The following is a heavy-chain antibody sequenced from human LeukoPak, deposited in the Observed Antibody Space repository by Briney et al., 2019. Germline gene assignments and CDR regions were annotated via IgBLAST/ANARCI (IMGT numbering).Heavy chain of an antibody. CDR1: GFTFSSFW. Sequence: GGSLRLSCAASGFTFSSFWMSWVRQAQGKGREGVANIKQDGSEKYYVDSVKGRFTISRDNAKNSLYLQMNSLRAEDTAVYYCARDGTPIYTSGWVYMDVWGKGTTVTISS. CDR3: ARDGTPIYTSGWVYMDV. J-gene: IGHJ6*04. V-gene: IGHV3-7*01. D-gene: IGHD6-25*01. CDR2: IKQDGSEK.